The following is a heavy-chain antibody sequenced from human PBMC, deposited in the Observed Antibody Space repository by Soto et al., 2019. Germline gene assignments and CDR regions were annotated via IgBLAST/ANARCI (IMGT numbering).Heavy chain of an antibody. CDR1: GFTFSSYA. CDR3: ARAYCGGDCYSNYFDY. J-gene: IGHJ4*02. D-gene: IGHD2-21*02. Sequence: QVQLVESGGGVVQPGRSLRLSCAASGFTFSSYAMHWVRQAPGKGLAWVAVISYDGSNKYYADSVKGRFTISRDNSKNTLYLQMNSLRAEDMAVYYCARAYCGGDCYSNYFDYWGQGTLVTVSS. V-gene: IGHV3-30-3*01. CDR2: ISYDGSNK.